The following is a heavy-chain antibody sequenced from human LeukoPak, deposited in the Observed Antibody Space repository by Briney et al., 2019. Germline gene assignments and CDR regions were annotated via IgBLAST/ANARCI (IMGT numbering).Heavy chain of an antibody. CDR1: GYTFTGYY. D-gene: IGHD2-2*01. Sequence: ASVKVSCKASGYTFTGYYMHWVRQATGQGLEWMGWMNPNSGNTGYAQRFQGRVTMTRNTSISTAYMELSSLRSEDTAVYYCARQYCSSTSCQLVGHGMDVWGQGTTVTVSS. J-gene: IGHJ6*02. CDR3: ARQYCSSTSCQLVGHGMDV. CDR2: MNPNSGNT. V-gene: IGHV1-8*02.